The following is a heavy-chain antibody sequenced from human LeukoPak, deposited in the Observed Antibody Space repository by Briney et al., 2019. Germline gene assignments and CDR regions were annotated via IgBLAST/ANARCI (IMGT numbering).Heavy chain of an antibody. CDR1: GFTFSSYG. Sequence: PGGSLRLSCAASGFTFSSYGMHWVRQAPGKGLEWVAVIWYDGSNKYYADSVKGRFTISRDNSKNTLYLQMNSLRAEDTAVYYCAKDNKRIGEWLLLPPGLDVWGQGTTVTVSS. V-gene: IGHV3-33*06. J-gene: IGHJ6*02. CDR3: AKDNKRIGEWLLLPPGLDV. D-gene: IGHD3-22*01. CDR2: IWYDGSNK.